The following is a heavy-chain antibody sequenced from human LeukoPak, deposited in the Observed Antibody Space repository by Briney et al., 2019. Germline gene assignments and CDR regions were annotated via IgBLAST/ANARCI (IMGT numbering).Heavy chain of an antibody. J-gene: IGHJ4*02. Sequence: GGSLRLSCAASGITFSNYGMSWVRQAPGKGLEWVANIKQGGSEKYYVDSVKGRFTISRDNAKNSLYLQMNSLRAEDTAVYYCARSPPDRASGLFDYWGQGTLVTVSS. CDR1: GITFSNYG. CDR3: ARSPPDRASGLFDY. CDR2: IKQGGSEK. V-gene: IGHV3-7*01. D-gene: IGHD1-14*01.